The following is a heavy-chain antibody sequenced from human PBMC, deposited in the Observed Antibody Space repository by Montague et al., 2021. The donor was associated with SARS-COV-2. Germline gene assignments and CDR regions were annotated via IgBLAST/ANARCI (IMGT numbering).Heavy chain of an antibody. CDR2: IYWDGDQ. CDR1: GFSLNTDGVG. CDR3: ARRYDLYRAEAFDV. J-gene: IGHJ3*01. Sequence: PALVKPTQTLTLTCVFSGFSLNTDGVGVAWIRRPPGKALEWLALIYWDGDQRYSPSLKTRVTITKDTSRNRVVLTMTNLDPVDTATYYCARRYDLYRAEAFDVWGQGTMVTVSS. V-gene: IGHV2-5*02. D-gene: IGHD3-3*01.